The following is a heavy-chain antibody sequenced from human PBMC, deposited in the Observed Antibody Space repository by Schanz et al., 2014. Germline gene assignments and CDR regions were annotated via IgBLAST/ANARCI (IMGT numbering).Heavy chain of an antibody. CDR3: ARGGGPEDVFDI. D-gene: IGHD5-12*01. J-gene: IGHJ3*02. Sequence: QVQLVQSGAEVKKPGASVKVSCKASGYSFISHAIHWVRQAPGQRLEWMGWINAANGNTEYSQKFQGRVTMTTDTSTSTSYMELTSLRFDDTAVYYCARGGGPEDVFDIWGQGTILTVSS. V-gene: IGHV1-3*01. CDR2: INAANGNT. CDR1: GYSFISHA.